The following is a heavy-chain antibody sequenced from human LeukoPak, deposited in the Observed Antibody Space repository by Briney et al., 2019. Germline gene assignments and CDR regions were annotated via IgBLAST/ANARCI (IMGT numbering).Heavy chain of an antibody. D-gene: IGHD3-22*01. J-gene: IGHJ4*02. V-gene: IGHV3-21*01. Sequence: GGSLRLSCAASGFTFSDYSMNWVRQAPGKGLEWVASVNTVSSYIYYADSMRGRFTISRDNAKNSLFLQMNSLRVEDTAVYYCARLRRNSDRSDFFYYYDHWGQGTLVTVSS. CDR1: GFTFSDYS. CDR2: VNTVSSYI. CDR3: ARLRRNSDRSDFFYYYDH.